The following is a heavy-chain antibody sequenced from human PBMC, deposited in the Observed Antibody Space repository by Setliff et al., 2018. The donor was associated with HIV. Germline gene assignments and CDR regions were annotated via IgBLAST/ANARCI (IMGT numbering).Heavy chain of an antibody. D-gene: IGHD6-19*01. J-gene: IGHJ4*02. CDR2: ITGSGDTI. Sequence: PGGSLRLSCAASGFTFSNYEMSWVRQAPGKGPEWVSYITGSGDTIYYADSVKGRFTMSRDNAEDSVYLQMNTLRVEDTAVYYCAREATPRHSSGWVYFDYWGQGMMVTVSS. V-gene: IGHV3-48*03. CDR1: GFTFSNYE. CDR3: AREATPRHSSGWVYFDY.